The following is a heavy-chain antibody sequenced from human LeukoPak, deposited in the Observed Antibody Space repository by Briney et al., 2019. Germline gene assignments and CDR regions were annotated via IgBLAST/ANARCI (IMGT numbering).Heavy chain of an antibody. Sequence: GGSLRLSCAASGFTFSSYAMSWVRQAPGKGLEWVSAISGSGGSTYYADSVKGRFTISRDNSKNTLYLQMNSQRAEDTAVYYCARDVPAAITLDAFDIWGQGTMVTVSS. CDR2: ISGSGGST. D-gene: IGHD2-2*01. J-gene: IGHJ3*02. CDR1: GFTFSSYA. V-gene: IGHV3-23*01. CDR3: ARDVPAAITLDAFDI.